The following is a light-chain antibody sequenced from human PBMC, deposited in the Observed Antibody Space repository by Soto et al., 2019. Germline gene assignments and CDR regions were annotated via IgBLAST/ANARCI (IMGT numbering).Light chain of an antibody. J-gene: IGLJ3*02. CDR2: EDN. CDR3: QSYDPPAGGV. V-gene: IGLV6-57*04. Sequence: NFMLTQPHSVSASPGETVTISCTRSSGSIASAYVQWYQLRPGSAPTTVIYEDNHRPSGVPVRFSGSIDSSSNSASLTISGLETEDEADYYCQSYDPPAGGVFGGGTKLTVL. CDR1: SGSIASAY.